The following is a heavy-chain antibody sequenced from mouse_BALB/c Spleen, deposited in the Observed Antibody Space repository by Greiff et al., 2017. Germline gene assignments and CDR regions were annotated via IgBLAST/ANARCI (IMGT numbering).Heavy chain of an antibody. CDR3: ARGGYDY. Sequence: VQLQQSGAELVKPGASVKLSCTASGFNIKDYYMHWVKQRPEQGLEWIGWIDPENGNTIYDPKFQGKASITADTSSNTAYLQLSSLTSEDTAVYYCARGGYDYWGQGTTLTVSS. D-gene: IGHD3-2*02. CDR2: IDPENGNT. J-gene: IGHJ2*01. CDR1: GFNIKDYY. V-gene: IGHV14-1*02.